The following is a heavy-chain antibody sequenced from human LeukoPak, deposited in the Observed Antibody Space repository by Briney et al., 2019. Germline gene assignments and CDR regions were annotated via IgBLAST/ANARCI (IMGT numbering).Heavy chain of an antibody. CDR1: RFTFSSYS. Sequence: PGGSLRLSCAASRFTFSSYSMNWVRQAPGKGLEWVSSISSSGSYIYYADSVKGRFTISRDNAKNSLYLQMNSLRAEDTAVYYCARDSIQQQLVLEDRGYPYYFEHWGQGTLVTVSA. D-gene: IGHD6-13*01. V-gene: IGHV3-21*01. CDR2: ISSSGSYI. J-gene: IGHJ4*02. CDR3: ARDSIQQQLVLEDRGYPYYFEH.